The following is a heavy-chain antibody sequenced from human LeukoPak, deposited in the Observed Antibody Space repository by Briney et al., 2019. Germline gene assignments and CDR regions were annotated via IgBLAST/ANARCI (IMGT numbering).Heavy chain of an antibody. V-gene: IGHV3-7*01. J-gene: IGHJ4*02. CDR1: GFTFSMSW. Sequence: GESLRLSCATSGFTFSMSWMTWVRQAPGKGLEWVASINGDGGEIHYVDSAKGRFTISRDNSKNSVYLQLNSLRPEDTAMYYCVSMVRGIGYWGQGTLVTVSS. D-gene: IGHD3-10*01. CDR2: INGDGGEI. CDR3: VSMVRGIGY.